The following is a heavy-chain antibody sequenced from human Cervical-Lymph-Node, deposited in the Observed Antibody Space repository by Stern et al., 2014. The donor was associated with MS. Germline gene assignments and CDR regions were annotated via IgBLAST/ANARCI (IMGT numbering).Heavy chain of an antibody. Sequence: QMQLVQSGAEVKKPGSSVKVSCKASGGTFSNYAISWVRQAPGQGPEWMGGIISTFEAANYAQKFQGRVTITADDSRSTTYMEVRSLRSDDTAVYYCARGGSSSYYLGDHYYAMDVWGQGTTVTVSS. CDR2: IISTFEAA. CDR3: ARGGSSSYYLGDHYYAMDV. J-gene: IGHJ6*02. CDR1: GGTFSNYA. D-gene: IGHD6-6*01. V-gene: IGHV1-69*01.